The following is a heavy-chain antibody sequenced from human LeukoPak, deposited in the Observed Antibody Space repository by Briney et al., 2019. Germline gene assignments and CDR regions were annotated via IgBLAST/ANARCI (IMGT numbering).Heavy chain of an antibody. J-gene: IGHJ4*02. CDR2: INPNSGGT. D-gene: IGHD3-3*01. V-gene: IGHV1-2*02. Sequence: ASVKVSCKASGFTFTGYYMHWVRQAPGQGLEWMGWINPNSGGTNYAQKFQGRVTMTRDTSISTAYMELSRLRSDDTAVYYCARDRSGITIFGVVRWGIDYWGQGTLVTVSS. CDR1: GFTFTGYY. CDR3: ARDRSGITIFGVVRWGIDY.